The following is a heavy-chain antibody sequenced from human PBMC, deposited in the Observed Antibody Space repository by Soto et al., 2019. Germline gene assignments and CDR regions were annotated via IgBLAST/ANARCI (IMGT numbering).Heavy chain of an antibody. CDR3: AKRRIWGDYVFDY. CDR2: ISGSGGST. Sequence: EVQLLESGGGLVQPGGSLRLSCAASGFTFSSYAMSWVRQAPGKGLEWVSAISGSGGSTYYADSVKGRFTISRDNSKNTMYLQMNSLRAEDTAVYYCAKRRIWGDYVFDYWGQGTLVTVSS. J-gene: IGHJ4*02. CDR1: GFTFSSYA. D-gene: IGHD4-17*01. V-gene: IGHV3-23*01.